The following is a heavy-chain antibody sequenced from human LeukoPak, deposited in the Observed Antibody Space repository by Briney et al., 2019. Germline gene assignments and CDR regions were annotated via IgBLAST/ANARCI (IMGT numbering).Heavy chain of an antibody. J-gene: IGHJ4*02. Sequence: GGSLSLSCAACGFTFSIYWVSCVPHAPGKGMEWVGNIKKDGSENYYVISVKCRFTNSRDNAKNSLYLQMNSVRAEDRAVYYCARGRGLDYWGQGNLVTVSS. CDR1: GFTFSIYW. CDR2: IKKDGSEN. V-gene: IGHV3-7*01. CDR3: ARGRGLDY. D-gene: IGHD3-10*01.